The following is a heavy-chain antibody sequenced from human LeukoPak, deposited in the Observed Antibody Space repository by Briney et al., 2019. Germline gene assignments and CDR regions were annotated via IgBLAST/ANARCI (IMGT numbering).Heavy chain of an antibody. CDR2: INHSGST. CDR1: GGSFSGYY. V-gene: IGHV4-34*01. J-gene: IGHJ4*02. CDR3: ARADDYDFWSGYTNAFDC. D-gene: IGHD3-3*01. Sequence: SETLSLTCAVYGGSFSGYYWSWIRQPPGKGLDWIGEINHSGSTNYNPSLRSRVTISVDTSKNPFSLKLSSVTAADTAVYYCARADDYDFWSGYTNAFDCWGQGTLVTVSS.